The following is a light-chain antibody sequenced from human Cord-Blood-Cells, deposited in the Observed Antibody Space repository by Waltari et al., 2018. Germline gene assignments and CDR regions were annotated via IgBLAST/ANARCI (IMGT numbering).Light chain of an antibody. CDR1: ALTNKY. V-gene: IGLV3-10*01. Sequence: SYELTPPPSVSVSPGQTATITCSGDALTNKYAYWDQQKSGQAPVLVIYEDSKPPSGIPERFSGSSSGTMATLTISGAQVEDEADYYCYSTDSSGNHWVFGGGTKLTVL. CDR2: EDS. CDR3: YSTDSSGNHWV. J-gene: IGLJ3*02.